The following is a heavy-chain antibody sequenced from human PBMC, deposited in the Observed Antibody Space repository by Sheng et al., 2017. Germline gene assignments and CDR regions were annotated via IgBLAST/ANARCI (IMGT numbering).Heavy chain of an antibody. Sequence: QVQLVQSGAEVKKPGSSVKVSCKASGGTFSSYAISWVRQAPGQGLEWMGGIIPIFGTANYAQKFQGRVTITADESTSTAYMELSSLRSEDTAVYYCARSKSQVYAIVGYYYYMDVWGQGTTVTVSS. CDR1: GGTFSSYA. J-gene: IGHJ6*03. D-gene: IGHD2-8*01. CDR2: IIPIFGTA. V-gene: IGHV1-69*13. CDR3: ARSKSQVYAIVGYYYYMDV.